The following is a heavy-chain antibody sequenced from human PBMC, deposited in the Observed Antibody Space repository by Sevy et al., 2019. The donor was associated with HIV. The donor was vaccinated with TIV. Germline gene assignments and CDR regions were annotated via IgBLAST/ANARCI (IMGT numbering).Heavy chain of an antibody. CDR2: ISSSSYT. CDR1: GFTFSDYY. Sequence: GGSLRLSCAASGFTFSDYYMSWIRQAPGKGLEWVSYISSSSYTNYADSVKGRFTISRDNAKNSLYLQMNSLRAEDTAVYYCARNVGDTYYDILTGPNWFDPWGQGTLVTVSS. D-gene: IGHD3-9*01. J-gene: IGHJ5*02. V-gene: IGHV3-11*06. CDR3: ARNVGDTYYDILTGPNWFDP.